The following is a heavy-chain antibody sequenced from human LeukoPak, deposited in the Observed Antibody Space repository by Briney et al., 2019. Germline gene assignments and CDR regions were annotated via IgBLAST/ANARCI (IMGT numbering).Heavy chain of an antibody. CDR3: ARVLFYSSGNKSNRVDY. D-gene: IGHD6-19*01. J-gene: IGHJ4*02. CDR1: GYTFTSYG. CDR2: INPDSGGT. V-gene: IGHV1-2*02. Sequence: ASVKVSCKASGYTFTSYGISWVRQAPGQGLEWMGWINPDSGGTNYAQKFQGRVTMTRGTSIRTAYMELSRLRSDDTAVYYCARVLFYSSGNKSNRVDYWGQGTLVTVSS.